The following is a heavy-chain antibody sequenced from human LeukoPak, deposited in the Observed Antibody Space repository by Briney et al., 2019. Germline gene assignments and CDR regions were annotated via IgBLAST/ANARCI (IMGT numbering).Heavy chain of an antibody. CDR3: ARSPYYDFWSGYLAYYYYGMDV. V-gene: IGHV3-48*01. D-gene: IGHD3-3*01. CDR2: IGFGGNF. CDR1: GFSFNNYG. Sequence: GGSLRLSCVVSGFSFNNYGMNWVRQAPGKGLEWVAHIGFGGNFYYADSVKGRFTISRDNAKNSLYLQMNSLRAEDTAVYYCARSPYYDFWSGYLAYYYYGMDVWGQGTTVTVSS. J-gene: IGHJ6*02.